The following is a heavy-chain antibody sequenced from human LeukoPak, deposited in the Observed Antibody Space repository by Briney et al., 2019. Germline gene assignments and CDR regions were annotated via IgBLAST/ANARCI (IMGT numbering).Heavy chain of an antibody. CDR1: GGTFSSYA. Sequence: GASVKVSCKASGGTFSSYAISWVRQAPGQGLEWMGGIIPIFGTANYAQKFQGRVTITADESTSTAYMELSSLRSEDTAVYYCARDPHYYDSSGYYYKYFWFDPWGQGTLVTVSS. V-gene: IGHV1-69*13. CDR3: ARDPHYYDSSGYYYKYFWFDP. D-gene: IGHD3-22*01. CDR2: IIPIFGTA. J-gene: IGHJ5*02.